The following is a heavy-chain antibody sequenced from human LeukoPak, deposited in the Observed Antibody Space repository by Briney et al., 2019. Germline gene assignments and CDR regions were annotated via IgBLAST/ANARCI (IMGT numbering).Heavy chain of an antibody. CDR2: INHSGST. CDR1: GGSFSGYY. J-gene: IGHJ3*02. Sequence: SETLSLTCAVYGGSFSGYYWSWIRQPPGKGLEWIGEINHSGSTSYNPSLKSRVTISVDTSKNQFSLKLSSVTAADTAVYYCARDQAFDIWGQGTMVTVSS. CDR3: ARDQAFDI. V-gene: IGHV4-34*01.